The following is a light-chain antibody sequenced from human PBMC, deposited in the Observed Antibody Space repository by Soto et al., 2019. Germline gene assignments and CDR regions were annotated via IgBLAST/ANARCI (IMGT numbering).Light chain of an antibody. CDR2: DVS. CDR1: SSDVGGYNY. V-gene: IGLV2-11*01. J-gene: IGLJ2*01. CDR3: CSYAGSYTVV. Sequence: QSALTQPRSVSGSPGQSVTISCTGTSSDVGGYNYVSWYQQHPGKAPKLMIYDVSKRPSGVPDRFSGYKSGNTASLNISVLQAEDEADYYCCSYAGSYTVVFGGGTKLTVL.